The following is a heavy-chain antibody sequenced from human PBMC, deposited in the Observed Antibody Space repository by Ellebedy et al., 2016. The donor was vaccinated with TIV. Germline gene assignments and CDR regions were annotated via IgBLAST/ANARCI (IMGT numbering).Heavy chain of an antibody. CDR2: LYYSGST. V-gene: IGHV4-39*01. Sequence: SETLSLXXSVSGGSVIRSGYYCTWIHQPPGKGLECIGSLYYSGSTWYNPSLKSRVTISVDTSKNQFSLTLRSVTAADTALYYCATSAAIDAFDIWGQGTMVTVSS. D-gene: IGHD6-25*01. CDR3: ATSAAIDAFDI. CDR1: GGSVIRSGYY. J-gene: IGHJ3*02.